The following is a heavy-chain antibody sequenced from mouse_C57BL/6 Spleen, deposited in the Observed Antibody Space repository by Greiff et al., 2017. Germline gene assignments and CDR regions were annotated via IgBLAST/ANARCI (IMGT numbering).Heavy chain of an antibody. CDR2: IRSKSNNYAT. J-gene: IGHJ4*01. CDR1: GFSFNTYA. Sequence: EVHLVESGGGLVQPKGSLKLSCAASGFSFNTYAMNWVRQAPGKGLEWVARIRSKSNNYATYYADSVKDRFTISRDDSESMLYLQMNNLKTEDTAMYYCVPPPRIAMDYWGQGTSVTVSS. CDR3: VPPPRIAMDY. V-gene: IGHV10-1*01.